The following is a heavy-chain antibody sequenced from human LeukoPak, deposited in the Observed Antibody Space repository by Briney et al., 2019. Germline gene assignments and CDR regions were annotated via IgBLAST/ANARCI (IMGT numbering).Heavy chain of an antibody. Sequence: SETLSLTCTVSGGSISSSYWSWIRQPPGKGLEWIGYIYYSGNTNYNPSLKSRVTISVDTSKNQFSLKLNSVTAADTAVYYCARDQEEVAAGHDYWGQGTLVTVSS. CDR1: GGSISSSY. D-gene: IGHD6-13*01. V-gene: IGHV4-59*12. J-gene: IGHJ4*02. CDR3: ARDQEEVAAGHDY. CDR2: IYYSGNT.